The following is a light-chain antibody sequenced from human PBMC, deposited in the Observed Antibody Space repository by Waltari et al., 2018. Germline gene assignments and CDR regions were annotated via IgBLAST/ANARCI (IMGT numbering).Light chain of an antibody. J-gene: IGKJ5*01. Sequence: VLTQSPATLSLSPGDRAALSCRASQSIVDAIAWYQKRPGQTPRLLIYDASNRAPGIPARFSGSGAGTDFTLTISSLEPEDFAVYYCQQRRNWPLSFGQGTRLEIK. V-gene: IGKV3-11*01. CDR3: QQRRNWPLS. CDR2: DAS. CDR1: QSIVDA.